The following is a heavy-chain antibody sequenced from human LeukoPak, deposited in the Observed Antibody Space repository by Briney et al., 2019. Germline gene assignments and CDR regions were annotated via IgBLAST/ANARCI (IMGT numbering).Heavy chain of an antibody. V-gene: IGHV1-69*13. CDR2: TIPIFGTA. CDR3: ARDRPPLLGVEDYYYYYMDV. CDR1: VGTLRSYA. D-gene: IGHD2/OR15-2a*01. J-gene: IGHJ6*03. Sequence: ASVKVSFQASVGTLRSYAISWLRQAPRQGLDWLGRTIPIFGTANYAQKFQGRVTITSHESTSTACIDLSSLGSEDTAVYYCARDRPPLLGVEDYYYYYMDVWGKGTTVTVSS.